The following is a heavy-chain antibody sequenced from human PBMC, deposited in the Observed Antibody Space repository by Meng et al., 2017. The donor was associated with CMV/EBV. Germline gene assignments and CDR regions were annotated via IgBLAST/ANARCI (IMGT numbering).Heavy chain of an antibody. CDR1: GGSFRVYY. V-gene: IGHV4-34*01. CDR3: ARRRGGYCSSTSCQYYFDY. J-gene: IGHJ4*02. CDR2: INHSGST. Sequence: QTRSLTGAVYGGSFRVYYWSWIRQPPGKGLEWIGEINHSGSTNYNPSLKSRVTISVDTSKNQFSLKLSSVTAADTAVYYCARRRGGYCSSTSCQYYFDYWGQGTLVTVSS. D-gene: IGHD2-2*01.